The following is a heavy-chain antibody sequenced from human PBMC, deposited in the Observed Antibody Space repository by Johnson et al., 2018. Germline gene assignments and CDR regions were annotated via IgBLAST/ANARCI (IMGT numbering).Heavy chain of an antibody. CDR2: IHYTGDT. CDR3: AGGAGREGFNPGF. V-gene: IGHV4-59*01. J-gene: IGHJ4*02. CDR1: DGSIRGSY. D-gene: IGHD5-24*01. Sequence: QVQLQESGPRLVEPSETLSLTCAVSDGSIRGSYWSWSRQPPGKGLEWIGYIHYTGDTNSNPSLNSRVTILLDTSKNQFSPKLTSLTAADTAVYYCAGGAGREGFNPGFWGQGILVTVSS.